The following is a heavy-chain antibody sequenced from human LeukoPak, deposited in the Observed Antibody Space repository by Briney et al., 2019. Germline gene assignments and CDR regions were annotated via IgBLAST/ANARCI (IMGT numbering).Heavy chain of an antibody. Sequence: GASVKVSCKASGYTFTSYYMHWVRQAPGQGLEWMGIINPSGGSTSYAQKFQGRVTMTRDTSTSTVYMELSSLRSGDTAVYYCARVRYSYGQFDYWGQGTLVTVSS. CDR3: ARVRYSYGQFDY. CDR2: INPSGGST. D-gene: IGHD5-18*01. CDR1: GYTFTSYY. V-gene: IGHV1-46*01. J-gene: IGHJ4*02.